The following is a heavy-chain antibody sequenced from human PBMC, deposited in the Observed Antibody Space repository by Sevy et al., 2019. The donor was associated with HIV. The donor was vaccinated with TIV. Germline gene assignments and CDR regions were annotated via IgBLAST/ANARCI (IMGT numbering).Heavy chain of an antibody. V-gene: IGHV3-73*01. D-gene: IGHD3-22*01. CDR2: IRSRGNNYAT. J-gene: IGHJ5*02. CDR3: ATELYDSSGLDG. CDR1: GFTFGGSG. Sequence: GGSLRLSCAGSGFTFGGSGLHWVRQASGKGLEWVGRIRSRGNNYATEYGAAVKGRFTISRDDPKNTAYLQMTSLKTEDAAVDYCATELYDSSGLDGWGQGTLVTVSS.